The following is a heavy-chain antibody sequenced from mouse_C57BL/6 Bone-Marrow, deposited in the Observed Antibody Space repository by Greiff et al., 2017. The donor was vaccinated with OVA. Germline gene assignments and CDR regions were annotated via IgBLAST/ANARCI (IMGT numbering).Heavy chain of an antibody. V-gene: IGHV14-3*01. CDR1: GFNIKNTY. Sequence: EVQLQQSVAELVRPGASVKLSCTASGFNIKNTYMHWVKQRPEQGLEWIGRIDPANGNTKYAPKFQGKATITADTSSNTAYLQLSSLTSEDSAVYFCARELLGTTVVDWYFDVWGTGTTVTVSS. J-gene: IGHJ1*03. D-gene: IGHD1-1*01. CDR2: IDPANGNT. CDR3: ARELLGTTVVDWYFDV.